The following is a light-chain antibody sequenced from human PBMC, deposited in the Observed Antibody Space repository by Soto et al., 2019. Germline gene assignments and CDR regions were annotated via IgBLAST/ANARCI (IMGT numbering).Light chain of an antibody. CDR3: QQSYNPPLT. Sequence: DIQMTQSPSSLSASVGDRVTITCRASQSILSYLSWFQQKPGEAPKLLIYAVSNLQSGVPSRFSGSGSGTDFTLTISRLQPGDFSTYYCQQSYNPPLTFGGGTKVE. J-gene: IGKJ4*01. CDR2: AVS. CDR1: QSILSY. V-gene: IGKV1-39*01.